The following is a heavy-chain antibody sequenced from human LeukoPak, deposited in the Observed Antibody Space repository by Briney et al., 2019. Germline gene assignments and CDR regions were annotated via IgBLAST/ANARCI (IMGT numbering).Heavy chain of an antibody. CDR1: GGSISYYY. CDR3: ARDSYYYDSSGYSTFDY. V-gene: IGHV4-59*12. CDR2: IYHSGST. Sequence: SETLSLTCTVSGGSISYYYWGWIRQPPGKGLEWIGNIYHSGSTYYNPSLKSRVTMSVDTSKNQFSLKLSSVTAADTAVYYCARDSYYYDSSGYSTFDYWGQGTLVTVSS. D-gene: IGHD3-22*01. J-gene: IGHJ4*02.